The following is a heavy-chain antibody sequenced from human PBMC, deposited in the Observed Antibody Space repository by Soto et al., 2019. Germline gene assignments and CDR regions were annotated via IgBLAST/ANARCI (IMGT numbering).Heavy chain of an antibody. J-gene: IGHJ6*02. Sequence: GASVKVSCKASGYTFTGYYMQWVRQARGQRLEWIGWIVVGSGNTNYAQKFQERVTITRDMSTSTAYMELSSLRSEDTAVYYCAAEVFWNYGMDVWGQGTTVTVSS. D-gene: IGHD1-1*01. V-gene: IGHV1-58*02. CDR3: AAEVFWNYGMDV. CDR1: GYTFTGYY. CDR2: IVVGSGNT.